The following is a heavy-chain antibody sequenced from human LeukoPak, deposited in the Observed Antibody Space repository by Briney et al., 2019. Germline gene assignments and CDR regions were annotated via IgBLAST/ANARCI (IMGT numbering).Heavy chain of an antibody. CDR3: ARDSSAWS. V-gene: IGHV3-23*01. D-gene: IGHD6-19*01. CDR1: GFTFSSYA. CDR2: ISGSGGTT. J-gene: IGHJ4*02. Sequence: GGSLRLSCAASGFTFSSYAMSWVRQAPGKGLEWVSAISGSGGTTYYADSVKGRITISRDNSKNTLYVQMNSLRADDTATYYCARDSSAWSWGQGTLVTVSS.